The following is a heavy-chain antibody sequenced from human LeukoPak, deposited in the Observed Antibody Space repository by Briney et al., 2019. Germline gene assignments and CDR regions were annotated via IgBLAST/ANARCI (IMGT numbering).Heavy chain of an antibody. CDR3: ARLTYYYDSSGYKEYYFDY. Sequence: SETLSLTCTVSGGSISSSSYYWGWIRQPPGKGLEWIGSIYYSGGTYYNPSLKSRVTISVDTSKNQFSLKLSSVTAADTAVYYCARLTYYYDSSGYKEYYFDYWGQGTLVTVSS. CDR2: IYYSGGT. V-gene: IGHV4-39*01. CDR1: GGSISSSSYY. J-gene: IGHJ4*02. D-gene: IGHD3-22*01.